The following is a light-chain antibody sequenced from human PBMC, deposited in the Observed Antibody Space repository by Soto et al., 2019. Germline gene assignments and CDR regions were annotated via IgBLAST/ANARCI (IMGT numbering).Light chain of an antibody. CDR1: QSVSSY. CDR3: QQRSNWPPIT. CDR2: DAS. V-gene: IGKV3-11*01. J-gene: IGKJ5*01. Sequence: EIVLTQSPATLSLSPGERATLSCRASQSVSSYLAWYQQKPGQAPRPLIYDASNLATGIPARFSGSGSGTDFTLTISSLEPEDFAVYYCQQRSNWPPITFGQGTRLEIK.